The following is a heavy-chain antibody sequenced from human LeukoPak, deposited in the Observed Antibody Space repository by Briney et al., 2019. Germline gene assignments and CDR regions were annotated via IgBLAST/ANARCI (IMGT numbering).Heavy chain of an antibody. Sequence: GGSLRLSCAASGFTVSSNYMSWVRQAPGKGLEWVSFIYSGGSTYYAGSVKGRFTISRDNSKNTLYLQMNSLRAEDTAVYYCAKEWFGELLFPSYFDYWGQGTLVTVSS. J-gene: IGHJ4*02. V-gene: IGHV3-53*01. D-gene: IGHD3-10*01. CDR2: IYSGGST. CDR3: AKEWFGELLFPSYFDY. CDR1: GFTVSSNY.